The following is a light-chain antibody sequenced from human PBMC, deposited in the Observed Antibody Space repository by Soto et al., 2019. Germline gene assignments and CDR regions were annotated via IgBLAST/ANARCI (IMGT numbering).Light chain of an antibody. J-gene: IGKJ4*01. CDR3: QQYFDVPFT. CDR1: QSSNNKNY. V-gene: IGKV4-1*01. Sequence: DIVMTQTPLSLRVTLGQPASISCSSSQSSNNKNYLTWYQQKPGQPPQLIIYWASTRESGVPERFSGSGSGTDFTLTISSLEAEDVAFYWCQQYFDVPFTFGGGTKVDIK. CDR2: WAS.